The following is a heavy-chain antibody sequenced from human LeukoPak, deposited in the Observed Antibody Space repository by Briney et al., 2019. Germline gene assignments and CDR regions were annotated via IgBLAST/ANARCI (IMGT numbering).Heavy chain of an antibody. V-gene: IGHV3-9*01. CDR3: AKGKSGWFSGADY. J-gene: IGHJ4*02. CDR1: GFTFDDYG. Sequence: GGSLRLSCAASGFTFDDYGMSWVRQAPGKGLEWVSGVNWNSDRKGYAGSVKGRFTVSRDNARKYVFLQMNSLRVEDTAIYYCAKGKSGWFSGADYWGQGTLVTVSS. CDR2: VNWNSDRK. D-gene: IGHD6-19*01.